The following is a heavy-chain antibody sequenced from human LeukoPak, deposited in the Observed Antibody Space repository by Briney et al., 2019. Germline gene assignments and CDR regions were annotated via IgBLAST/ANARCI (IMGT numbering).Heavy chain of an antibody. CDR3: ARHYGP. CDR1: GGSISNDRCY. Sequence: SETLSLTCTVSGGSISNDRCYWGWVRQPPGKGPEWIGSVYYTGSTYYNPSLKNRVTVSVDTSKNQFSLKLSSMTATDAAVYYCARHYGPWGQGTLVTVSS. V-gene: IGHV4-39*01. CDR2: VYYTGST. J-gene: IGHJ5*02. D-gene: IGHD3-10*01.